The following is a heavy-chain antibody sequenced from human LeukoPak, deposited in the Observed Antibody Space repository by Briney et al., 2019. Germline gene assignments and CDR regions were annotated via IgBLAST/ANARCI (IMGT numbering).Heavy chain of an antibody. Sequence: GGSLRLSCADSGFLFSDFIDHTMVWVRQAPGKGLEWVLYISSSSTSISYADSVRGRFSISRDNAQRSLYLHMNSLRDEDTAVYYCAREFSVVGNFDYWGQGTLVIVSS. CDR2: ISSSSTSI. CDR3: AREFSVVGNFDY. D-gene: IGHD2-21*01. J-gene: IGHJ4*02. CDR1: GFLFSDFIDHT. V-gene: IGHV3-21*01.